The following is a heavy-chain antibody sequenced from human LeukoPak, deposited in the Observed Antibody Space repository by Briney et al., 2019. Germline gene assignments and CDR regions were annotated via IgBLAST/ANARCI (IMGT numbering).Heavy chain of an antibody. CDR3: LKVDCSHTGCHRLES. CDR2: IQKYGRKT. J-gene: IGHJ5*02. CDR1: SFDFSSYN. V-gene: IGHV3-30*02. D-gene: IGHD2-15*01. Sequence: GGSLRLSCEASSFDFSSYNMRWVRQAPAKGLEWVAFIQKYGRKTLYLDSAKGRFTVSRDNSKKTLHLQTNIWKPQKTAIFFFLKVDCSHTGCHRLESWGQGTLVTVSS.